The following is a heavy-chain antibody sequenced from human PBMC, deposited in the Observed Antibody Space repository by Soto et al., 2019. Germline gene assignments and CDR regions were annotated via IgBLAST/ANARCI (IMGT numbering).Heavy chain of an antibody. CDR1: GGSVSSGSYC. CDR3: ARDLQRGYSYGYGAFDI. D-gene: IGHD5-18*01. J-gene: IGHJ3*02. CDR2: IYYSGST. Sequence: SETLSLTCTVSGGSVSSGSYCWSWIRQSPGKGLEWIGYIYYSGSTNYNPSLKSRVTISVDTSKNQFSLKLSSVTAADTAVYYCARDLQRGYSYGYGAFDIWGQGTMVTVSS. V-gene: IGHV4-61*01.